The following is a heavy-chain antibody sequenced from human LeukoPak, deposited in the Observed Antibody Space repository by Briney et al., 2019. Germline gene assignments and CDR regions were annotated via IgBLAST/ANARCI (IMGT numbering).Heavy chain of an antibody. J-gene: IGHJ4*02. V-gene: IGHV3-21*01. CDR1: GFTFSSYS. CDR2: ISSSSYI. CDR3: ARSSYTAMVPGGGDY. Sequence: GGSLRLSCAASGFTFSSYSMNWVRQAPGKGLEWVSSISSSSYIYYADSVKGRFTISRDNAKNSLYLQMNSLRAEDTAVYYCARSSYTAMVPGGGDYWGQGTLVTVSS. D-gene: IGHD5-18*01.